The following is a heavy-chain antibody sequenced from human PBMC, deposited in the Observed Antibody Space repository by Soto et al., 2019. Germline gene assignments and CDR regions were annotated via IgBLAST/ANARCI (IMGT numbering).Heavy chain of an antibody. V-gene: IGHV3-53*02. CDR2: IYSGGST. J-gene: IGHJ6*02. CDR3: AREPPATSHGMDV. Sequence: EVQLVETGGGLIQPGGSLRLYCAASGFTVSSNYMSWVRQAPGKGLEWVSVIYSGGSTYYADSVRGRFTIYRDNPKNTRYLQMRSRRAEDTTVYYCAREPPATSHGMDVWGQGTTVTVSS. CDR1: GFTVSSNY.